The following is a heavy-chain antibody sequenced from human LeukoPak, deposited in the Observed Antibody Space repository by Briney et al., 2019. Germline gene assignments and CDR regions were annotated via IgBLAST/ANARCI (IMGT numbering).Heavy chain of an antibody. J-gene: IGHJ4*02. Sequence: PGGPPRLSCAVSGFTFSSYAMSWVRQAPGKGLDWVSVISASGGSTYYAHSVKGRFTISRDNGKNTLYLQMNSLRAEDTAMYYCAKDLGRDTSGSYFSNWGQGALVTVSS. CDR3: AKDLGRDTSGSYFSN. D-gene: IGHD3-22*01. CDR2: ISASGGST. V-gene: IGHV3-23*01. CDR1: GFTFSSYA.